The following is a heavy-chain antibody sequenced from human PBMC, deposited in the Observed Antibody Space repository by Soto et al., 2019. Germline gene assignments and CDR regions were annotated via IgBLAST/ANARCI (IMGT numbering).Heavy chain of an antibody. CDR2: IWYDGSNK. CDR1: GFTFSSYG. V-gene: IGHV3-33*01. CDR3: ARGSWYYDILTGYSPFDY. J-gene: IGHJ4*02. D-gene: IGHD3-9*01. Sequence: RALRLSGAASGFTFSSYGMHWVRQAPGKGLEWVAVIWYDGSNKYYADSVKGRFTISRDNSKNTLYLQMNSLRAEDTAVYYCARGSWYYDILTGYSPFDYWGQGTLVTVSS.